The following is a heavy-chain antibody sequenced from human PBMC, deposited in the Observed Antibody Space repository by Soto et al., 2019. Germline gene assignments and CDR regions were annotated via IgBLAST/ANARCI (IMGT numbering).Heavy chain of an antibody. Sequence: ETLSLTCAVYGGSFSGYYWSWIRQPPGKGLEWIGEINHSGSTNYNPSLKSRVTISVDTSKNQFSLKLSSVTAADTAVYYCARADCSDGSCRRAFDYWGQGTLVTVSS. CDR1: GGSFSGYY. CDR3: ARADCSDGSCRRAFDY. D-gene: IGHD2-15*01. J-gene: IGHJ4*02. V-gene: IGHV4-34*01. CDR2: INHSGST.